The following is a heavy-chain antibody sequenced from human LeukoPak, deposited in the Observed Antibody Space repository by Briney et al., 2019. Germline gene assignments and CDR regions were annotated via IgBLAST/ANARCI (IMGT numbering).Heavy chain of an antibody. CDR2: ISSNGDNT. D-gene: IGHD2-2*01. CDR1: GFTFSTYV. Sequence: GGSLRLSCSVSGFTFSTYVMHWVRQAPGKGLEYVSAISSNGDNTYYADSVKGRFTISRDNSKNTLYLQMSSLRADDTAVYYCARANFLYCSSSTCLFDYWGQGTLVTVSS. J-gene: IGHJ4*02. CDR3: ARANFLYCSSSTCLFDY. V-gene: IGHV3-64D*06.